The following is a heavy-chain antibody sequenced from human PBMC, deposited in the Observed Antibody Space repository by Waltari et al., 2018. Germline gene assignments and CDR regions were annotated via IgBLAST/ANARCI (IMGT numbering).Heavy chain of an antibody. J-gene: IGHJ4*02. Sequence: QVQLQESGPGLVKPSETLSLTCTVSGGSISSHYWSWIRQPPGKGLEWIGYIYYSGSTNYNPSLNSRVTISVDTSKNQFSLKLSSVTAADTAVYYCAREVSGYCSGGSCYGYFDYWGQGTLVTVSS. V-gene: IGHV4-59*11. CDR2: IYYSGST. D-gene: IGHD2-15*01. CDR1: GGSISSHY. CDR3: AREVSGYCSGGSCYGYFDY.